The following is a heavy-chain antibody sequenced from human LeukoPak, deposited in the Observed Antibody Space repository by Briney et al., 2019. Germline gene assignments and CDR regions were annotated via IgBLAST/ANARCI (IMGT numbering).Heavy chain of an antibody. CDR2: IYTTSST. CDR1: GGPISSYY. D-gene: IGHD3-3*01. CDR3: ASTKYYDFCSGSLSAFDI. Sequence: PSETLFLTCTIPGGPISSYYGSWIRQPPGKGLEWIEHIYTTSSTNNNPSLKSRVTVSVARSTNLFSVKLSSVTAAYTAVYYCASTKYYDFCSGSLSAFDIWGQGTMVTVSS. V-gene: IGHV4-4*09. J-gene: IGHJ3*02.